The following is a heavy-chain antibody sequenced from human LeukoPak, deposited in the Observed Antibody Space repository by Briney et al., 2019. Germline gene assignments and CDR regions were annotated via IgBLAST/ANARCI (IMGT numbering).Heavy chain of an antibody. CDR2: ISSSSSTI. D-gene: IGHD3-3*01. CDR3: GEMTIFGVVMGPLMDS. CDR1: GFTFSSYS. J-gene: IGHJ4*02. Sequence: PGGSLRLSCAASGFTFSSYSMNWVRQAPGKGLEWVSYISSSSSTIYYADSVKGRFTISRDNAKNSLYLQMNSLRAEDTAVYYCGEMTIFGVVMGPLMDSWAQETRFTVSS. V-gene: IGHV3-48*01.